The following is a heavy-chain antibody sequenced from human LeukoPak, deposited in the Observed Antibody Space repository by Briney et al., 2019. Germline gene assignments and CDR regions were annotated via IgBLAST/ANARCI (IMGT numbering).Heavy chain of an antibody. V-gene: IGHV4-34*01. CDR3: ARAPGTVAIDC. Sequence: ASETLSLTCAVYGESFSGYFWTWIRQPPGKGLEWIGEINHSGIINYNPFLKSRVTISVDTSKNQFSLKVTSLTAADTAVYYCARAPGTVAIDCWGQGTLVTVSS. D-gene: IGHD5-12*01. CDR2: INHSGII. CDR1: GESFSGYF. J-gene: IGHJ4*02.